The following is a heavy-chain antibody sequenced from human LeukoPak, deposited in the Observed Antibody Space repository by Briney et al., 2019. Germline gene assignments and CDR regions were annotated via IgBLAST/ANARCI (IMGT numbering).Heavy chain of an antibody. Sequence: PGRSLRLSCAAFGFTFDDYAMHWVRQAPGKGLEWVSGISWNSGSIGYADSVKGRFIISRDNAKNSLYLQMNILRAEDTALYYCAKSPGFEAAAGVFDYWGQGTLVTVSS. D-gene: IGHD6-13*01. CDR2: ISWNSGSI. CDR3: AKSPGFEAAAGVFDY. J-gene: IGHJ4*02. V-gene: IGHV3-9*01. CDR1: GFTFDDYA.